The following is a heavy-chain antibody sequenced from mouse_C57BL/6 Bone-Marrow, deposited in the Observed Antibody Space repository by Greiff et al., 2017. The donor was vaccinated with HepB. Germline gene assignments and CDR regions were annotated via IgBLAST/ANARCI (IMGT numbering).Heavy chain of an antibody. Sequence: EVKLVESEGGLVQPGSSMKLSCTASGFTFSDYYMAWVRQVPEKGLEWVANINYDGSSTYYLDSLKSRFIISRDNAKNILYLQMSRLKSEDTATYYCAREWFYWYFDVWGTGTTVTVSS. CDR2: INYDGSST. D-gene: IGHD2-2*01. V-gene: IGHV5-16*01. CDR1: GFTFSDYY. J-gene: IGHJ1*03. CDR3: AREWFYWYFDV.